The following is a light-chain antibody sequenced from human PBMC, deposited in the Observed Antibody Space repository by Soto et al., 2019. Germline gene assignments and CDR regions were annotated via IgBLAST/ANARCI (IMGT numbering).Light chain of an antibody. CDR1: SSSIGAGYE. CDR2: GNG. J-gene: IGLJ1*01. V-gene: IGLV1-40*01. Sequence: QSVLTQPPSVSGAPGQRVTISCSGTSSSIGAGYEVHWYHQLPGTAPKLVVSGNGNRPSGVPDRLSASKSGTSASLAITAPQAYDSGHYYFQSFDKRLTAYVFGTGTKVTVL. CDR3: QSFDKRLTAYV.